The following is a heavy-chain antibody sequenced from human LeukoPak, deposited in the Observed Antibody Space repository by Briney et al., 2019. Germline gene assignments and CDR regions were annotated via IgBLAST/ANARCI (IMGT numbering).Heavy chain of an antibody. V-gene: IGHV4-39*01. D-gene: IGHD5-24*01. CDR2: FYYSGST. CDR3: ARGRRDGYNLEYFDK. Sequence: SETLSLTCTVSGGSITSSSYYWGWIRQPPGKGLQWIGSFYYSGSTYYNSSLKSRVTIYVDTSKNQFSLKLSSVTAADTAVYYCARGRRDGYNLEYFDKWGQGTLVTVSS. CDR1: GGSITSSSYY. J-gene: IGHJ4*02.